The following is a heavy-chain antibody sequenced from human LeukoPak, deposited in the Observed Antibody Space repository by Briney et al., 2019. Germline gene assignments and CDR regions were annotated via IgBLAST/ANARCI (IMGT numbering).Heavy chain of an antibody. Sequence: GESLKISCKGSGYSFTSYWIGWVRQMPGKGLEWMGIIYPGDSDTRYSLSFQGQVTISADKSISTAYLQWGSLKASDTAMYYCARYCSGGSCYPYYWGQGTLVTVSS. CDR1: GYSFTSYW. CDR2: IYPGDSDT. V-gene: IGHV5-51*01. J-gene: IGHJ4*02. CDR3: ARYCSGGSCYPYY. D-gene: IGHD2-15*01.